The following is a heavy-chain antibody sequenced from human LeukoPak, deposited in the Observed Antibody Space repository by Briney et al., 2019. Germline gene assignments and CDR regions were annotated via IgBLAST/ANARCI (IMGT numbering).Heavy chain of an antibody. CDR1: GGSFSGYY. CDR3: ARDGPEFGEFWDY. Sequence: PSETLSLTCAVYGGSFSGYYWSWIRQPPGKGLEWIGEINHSGSTNYNPSLKSRVTISVDTSKNQFSLKLSSVTAADTAVYYCARDGPEFGEFWDYWGQGTLVTVSS. V-gene: IGHV4-34*01. D-gene: IGHD3-10*01. J-gene: IGHJ4*02. CDR2: INHSGST.